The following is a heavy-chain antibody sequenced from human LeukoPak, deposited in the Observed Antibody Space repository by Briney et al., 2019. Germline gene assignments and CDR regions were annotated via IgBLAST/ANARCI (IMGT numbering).Heavy chain of an antibody. V-gene: IGHV3-7*01. CDR3: ARVGGYRSFDY. CDR2: IKQDGSEK. CDR1: GFTFSSYS. Sequence: GGSLRLSCAASGFTFSSYSMNWVRQAPGKGLEWVANIKQDGSEKYYVDSVKGRFTISRDNAKNSLYLQMNSLRAEDTAVYYCARVGGYRSFDYWGQGTLVTVSS. J-gene: IGHJ4*02. D-gene: IGHD5-12*01.